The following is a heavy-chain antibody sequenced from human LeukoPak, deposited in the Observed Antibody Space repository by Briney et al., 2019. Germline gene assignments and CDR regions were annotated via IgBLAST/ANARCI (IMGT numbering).Heavy chain of an antibody. V-gene: IGHV3-21*04. J-gene: IGHJ4*02. CDR3: AKDSIGAAAGYY. CDR1: GFTFSSYS. Sequence: GGSLRLSCAASGFTFSSYSMNWVRQAPGKGLEWVSSISSSSSYIYYADSVKGRFTISRDNSKNTLYLQMNSLRAEDTAVYYCAKDSIGAAAGYYWGQGTLVTVSS. CDR2: ISSSSSYI. D-gene: IGHD6-13*01.